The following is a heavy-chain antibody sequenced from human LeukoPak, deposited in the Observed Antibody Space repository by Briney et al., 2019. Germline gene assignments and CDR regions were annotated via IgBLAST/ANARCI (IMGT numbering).Heavy chain of an antibody. CDR3: ARKALTETTFGPYDY. CDR1: GFTFSSYE. V-gene: IGHV3-48*03. J-gene: IGHJ4*02. CDR2: ISSSGSTK. D-gene: IGHD4-17*01. Sequence: GGSLRLSCAASGFTFSSYEMKWVRQAPGKGLEWVSYISSSGSTKYYADSLMGRFTLSRDNAKKSLYLQMNSLRAEDTAVYYCARKALTETTFGPYDYWGQGTLVTVSS.